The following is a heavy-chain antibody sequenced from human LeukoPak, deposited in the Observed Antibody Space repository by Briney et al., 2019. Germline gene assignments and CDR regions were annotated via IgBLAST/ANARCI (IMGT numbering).Heavy chain of an antibody. CDR2: ISAYNGNT. CDR3: ARDKAGGGVVVPAASSQYGMDV. J-gene: IGHJ6*02. CDR1: GYTFTSYG. D-gene: IGHD2-2*01. V-gene: IGHV1-18*01. Sequence: GASVKVSCKASGYTFTSYGISWVRRAPGQGLEWMGWISAYNGNTNYAQKLQGRVTMTTDTSTSTAYMELRSLRSDDTAVYYCARDKAGGGVVVPAASSQYGMDVWGQGTTVTVSS.